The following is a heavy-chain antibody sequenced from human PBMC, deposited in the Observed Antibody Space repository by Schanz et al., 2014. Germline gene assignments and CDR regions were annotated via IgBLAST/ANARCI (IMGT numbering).Heavy chain of an antibody. CDR1: GFAFSTSS. CDR2: ISGDSDYI. D-gene: IGHD1-26*01. CDR3: ARDPVEGAPTPYYFDS. V-gene: IGHV3-21*01. J-gene: IGHJ4*02. Sequence: EVRLVESGGGLVKPGGSLRLSCEASGFAFSTSSMNWVRQAPGKGLEWVSSISGDSDYIYYADSVKGRFTISRDNAKNSVFLQMSSLRVEDTGLYFCARDPVEGAPTPYYFDSWGPGTLVTVSS.